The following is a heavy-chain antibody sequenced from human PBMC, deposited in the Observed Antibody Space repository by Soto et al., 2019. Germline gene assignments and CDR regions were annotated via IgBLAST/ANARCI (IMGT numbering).Heavy chain of an antibody. CDR3: ARDRPLYCSGGSCYFDP. D-gene: IGHD2-15*01. J-gene: IGHJ4*02. CDR2: ISAYNGNT. V-gene: IGHV1-18*01. Sequence: ASVKVSCKASGYTFTSYGISWVRQAPGQGLEWMGWISAYNGNTNYSQKFQGRVTITRDTSASTAYMELSSLRSEDTAVYYCARDRPLYCSGGSCYFDPWGQGTLVTVSS. CDR1: GYTFTSYG.